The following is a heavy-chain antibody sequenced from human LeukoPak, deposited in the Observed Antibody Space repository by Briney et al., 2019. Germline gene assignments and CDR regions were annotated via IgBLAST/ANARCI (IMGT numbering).Heavy chain of an antibody. CDR1: GFTFSSYA. J-gene: IGHJ3*02. CDR3: AGESFDI. Sequence: PGRSLRLSCAASGFTFSSYALDWVRQAPGKGLEWVAVISKDGNSQNYADSVKGRFTISRDNSKSTLYLQMNSLRPEDTAVYYCAGESFDIWGQGTTVTVSS. CDR2: ISKDGNSQ. V-gene: IGHV3-30*04.